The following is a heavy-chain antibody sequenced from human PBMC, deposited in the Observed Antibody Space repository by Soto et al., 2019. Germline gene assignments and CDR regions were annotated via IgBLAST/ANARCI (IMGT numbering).Heavy chain of an antibody. CDR2: IYYSGST. J-gene: IGHJ5*02. CDR3: ARGPVPSYGSGSLNWFDP. V-gene: IGHV4-31*03. Sequence: SETLSLTCTVSGGSISSGGYYWSWIRQHPGKGLEWIGYIYYSGSTYYNPSLKSRVTISVDTSKNQFSLKLSSVTAADTAVYYCARGPVPSYGSGSLNWFDPWGQGTLVTVSS. CDR1: GGSISSGGYY. D-gene: IGHD3-10*01.